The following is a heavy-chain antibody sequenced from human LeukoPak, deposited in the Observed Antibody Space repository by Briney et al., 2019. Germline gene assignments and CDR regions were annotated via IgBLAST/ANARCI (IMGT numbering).Heavy chain of an antibody. Sequence: ASVKVSCKVSGYTLTELSMHWVRQAPGKGLEWMGGFDPEDGKTIYAQKFQGRVTMTEDTSTDTAYMELSSLRSEDTAVYYCATSGSYYRWFDPWGQGTLVTVSS. CDR2: FDPEDGKT. D-gene: IGHD1-26*01. CDR3: ATSGSYYRWFDP. CDR1: GYTLTELS. V-gene: IGHV1-24*01. J-gene: IGHJ5*02.